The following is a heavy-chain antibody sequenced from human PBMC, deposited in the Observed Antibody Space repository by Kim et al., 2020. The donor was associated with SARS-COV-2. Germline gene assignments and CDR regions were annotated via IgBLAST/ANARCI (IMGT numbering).Heavy chain of an antibody. CDR3: ARDHSYGMDV. CDR2: IYYSGST. J-gene: IGHJ6*02. CDR1: GGSISSYY. Sequence: SETLSLTCTVSGGSISSYYWSWIRQPPGKGLEWIGYIYYSGSTYYNPSLKSRVTISVDTSKNQFSLKLSSVTAADTAVYYCARDHSYGMDVWGQGTTVTVSS. V-gene: IGHV4-59*13.